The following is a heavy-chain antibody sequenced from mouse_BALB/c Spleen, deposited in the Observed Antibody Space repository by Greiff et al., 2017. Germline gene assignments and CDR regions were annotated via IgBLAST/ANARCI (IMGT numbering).Heavy chain of an antibody. Sequence: EVKVVESGGGLVQPGGSMKLSCVASGFTFSSYWMSWVRQSPEKGLEWVAEIRLKSDNYATHYAESVKGKFTISRDDSKSRLYLQMNSLRAEDTGIYYCSAMITTGWFAYWGQGTLVTVSA. D-gene: IGHD2-4*01. J-gene: IGHJ3*01. CDR2: IRLKSDNYAT. CDR1: GFTFSSYW. V-gene: IGHV6-6*02. CDR3: SAMITTGWFAY.